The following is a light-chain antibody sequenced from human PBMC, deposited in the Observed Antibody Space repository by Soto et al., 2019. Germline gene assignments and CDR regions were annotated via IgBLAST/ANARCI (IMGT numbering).Light chain of an antibody. J-gene: IGKJ2*01. CDR1: QSVSSN. CDR2: GAS. V-gene: IGKV3-15*01. Sequence: EIVMTQSPATLSVSPGERATLSCRASQSVSSNLAWYQQKPGQAPRRLIYGASTRATGIPARFSGSGSVTEFTLTISSLQSEDFAVYYCQQYNNCPPETYTFGQGTKLEIK. CDR3: QQYNNCPPETYT.